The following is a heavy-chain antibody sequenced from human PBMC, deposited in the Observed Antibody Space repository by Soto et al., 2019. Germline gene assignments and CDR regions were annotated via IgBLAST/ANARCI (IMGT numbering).Heavy chain of an antibody. Sequence: QITLKESGPTLVKPTQTLTLTCTFSGFSLSSTRMAVGWIRQPPGKALEWLALIYWDDDKRYSPFLKSRLTITTYTSKNQVVRTMSNMDPVDTARYYCAHIVVAGLGYYFDYWGQGTLVTVSS. CDR3: AHIVVAGLGYYFDY. CDR1: GFSLSSTRMA. J-gene: IGHJ4*02. V-gene: IGHV2-5*02. D-gene: IGHD6-19*01. CDR2: IYWDDDK.